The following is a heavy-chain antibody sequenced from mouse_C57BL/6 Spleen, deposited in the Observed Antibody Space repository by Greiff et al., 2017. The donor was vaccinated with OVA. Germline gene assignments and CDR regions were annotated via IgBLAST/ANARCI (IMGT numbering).Heavy chain of an antibody. V-gene: IGHV1-82*01. CDR2: IYPGDGDT. CDR1: GYAFSSSW. J-gene: IGHJ4*01. CDR3: ARFKDDLRAMDY. Sequence: VQLQQSGPELVKPGASVKISCKASGYAFSSSWMNWVKQRPGKGLEWIGRIYPGDGDTNYNGKFKGKATLTADKSSSTAYMQLSSLTSEDSAVYFCARFKDDLRAMDYWGQGTSVTVSS.